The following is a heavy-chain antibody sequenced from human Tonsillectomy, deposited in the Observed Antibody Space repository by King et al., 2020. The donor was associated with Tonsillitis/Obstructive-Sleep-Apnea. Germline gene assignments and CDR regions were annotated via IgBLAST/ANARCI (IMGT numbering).Heavy chain of an antibody. CDR3: AKDEMQLCSSTSCYLIDY. V-gene: IGHV3-30*18. Sequence: VQLVESGGGVVQPGRSLRLSCAASGFTLNMYGMHWVRQAPGKGLEWVAVISYDGSNKYYADSVKGRFTISRDNSKSTLDLLMNSLRTEDTAVYYCAKDEMQLCSSTSCYLIDYWGQGTLVTVSS. CDR2: ISYDGSNK. J-gene: IGHJ4*02. D-gene: IGHD2-2*01. CDR1: GFTLNMYG.